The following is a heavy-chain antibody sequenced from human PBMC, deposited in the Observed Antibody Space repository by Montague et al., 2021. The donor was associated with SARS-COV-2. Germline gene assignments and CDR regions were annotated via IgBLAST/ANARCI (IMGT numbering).Heavy chain of an antibody. J-gene: IGHJ4*02. CDR1: GVSVTDYY. Sequence: SETLSLTCTVSGVSVTDYYWSWIRQSPGKGLEWVGDVLYNKGTNFNPSLKSRVAISVDTSKNQFSLRLTSVTAADTAFYYCVRHPHYVGLNGPPDFWGQGTLVTVSS. V-gene: IGHV4-59*08. CDR2: VLYNKGT. D-gene: IGHD3-9*01. CDR3: VRHPHYVGLNGPPDF.